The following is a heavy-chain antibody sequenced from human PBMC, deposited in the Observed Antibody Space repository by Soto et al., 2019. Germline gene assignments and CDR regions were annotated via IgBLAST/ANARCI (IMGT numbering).Heavy chain of an antibody. D-gene: IGHD3-22*01. CDR1: GYSFANYW. CDR2: IYPADSDT. CDR3: ARHGPRVYYDNSDYYYYGMDV. V-gene: IGHV5-51*01. J-gene: IGHJ6*02. Sequence: GESLKISCKVSGYSFANYWIGWVRQKAGKGLEWMGIIYPADSDTRYSPSFQGQVTISADKSISTAYLQWSSLKASDTAMYYCARHGPRVYYDNSDYYYYGMDVWGQGTTVTVSS.